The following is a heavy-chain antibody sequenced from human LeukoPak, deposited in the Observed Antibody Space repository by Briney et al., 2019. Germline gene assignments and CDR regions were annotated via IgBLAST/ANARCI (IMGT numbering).Heavy chain of an antibody. D-gene: IGHD3-16*01. Sequence: GRSLRLSCAASGFTFSSYWMNWARQAPGKGLEWVASINHNGNVNYYVDSVKGRFTISRDNAKNSLYLQMSNLRAEDTAVYFCARGGGLDVWGQGATVTVSS. J-gene: IGHJ6*02. CDR1: GFTFSSYW. V-gene: IGHV3-7*03. CDR2: INHNGNVN. CDR3: ARGGGLDV.